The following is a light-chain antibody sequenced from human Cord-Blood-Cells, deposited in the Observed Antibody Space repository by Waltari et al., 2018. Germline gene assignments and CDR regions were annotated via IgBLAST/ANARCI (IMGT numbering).Light chain of an antibody. CDR1: QSLVYSDGNTY. V-gene: IGKV2-30*01. J-gene: IGKJ2*03. CDR3: MQGTHWPYS. Sequence: DVVMTQSPLSLPVTLGQPASISCRSSQSLVYSDGNTYLNWFQQRPGQSPRRLIYKVSNRDSGVPDRFSGSGSVTDFTLKISRVEVEYVGVYYCMQGTHWPYSFCQGTKLEIK. CDR2: KVS.